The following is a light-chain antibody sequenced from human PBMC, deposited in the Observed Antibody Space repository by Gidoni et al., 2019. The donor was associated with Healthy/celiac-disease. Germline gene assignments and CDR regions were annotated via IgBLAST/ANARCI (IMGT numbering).Light chain of an antibody. V-gene: IGLV2-14*01. CDR1: SSDVGGYNY. CDR3: SSYTSSSTYV. J-gene: IGLJ1*01. Sequence: QSALTQPSSVSGSPGQSITIPCTGTSSDVGGYNYVPSYQQHPGKAPKLMIYDVSNRPSRVSNRFSGSKSGNTASLTISGLQAEDEADYYCSSYTSSSTYVFGTGTKVTVL. CDR2: DVS.